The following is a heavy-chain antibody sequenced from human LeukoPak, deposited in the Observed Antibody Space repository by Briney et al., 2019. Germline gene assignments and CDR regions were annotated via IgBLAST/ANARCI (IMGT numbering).Heavy chain of an antibody. J-gene: IGHJ4*02. CDR2: IYYSGST. CDR3: ARPVRDGSGSYPDY. CDR1: GGSISSSSYY. Sequence: SETLSLTCTVSGGSISSSSYYWGWIRQPPGKGLEWIGSIYYSGSTYYNPSLKSRVTISVDTSKNPFSLKLSSVTAADTAVYYCARPVRDGSGSYPDYWGQGTLVTVSS. D-gene: IGHD3-10*01. V-gene: IGHV4-39*01.